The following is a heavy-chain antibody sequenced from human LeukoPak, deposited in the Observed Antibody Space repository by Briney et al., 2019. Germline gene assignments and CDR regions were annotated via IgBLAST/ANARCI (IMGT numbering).Heavy chain of an antibody. D-gene: IGHD6-6*01. CDR1: GFTFSTYW. CDR3: ARDGPYSSSATHPP. J-gene: IGHJ5*02. CDR2: IKPDGSEK. Sequence: GGSLRLSCVASGFTFSTYWMSWVRQTPGKRLEWVANIKPDGSEKYYVGSVKGRFTISRDNAKSSLYLQMDSLRAEDTAVYYCARDGPYSSSATHPPWGQGTLVTVSS. V-gene: IGHV3-7*03.